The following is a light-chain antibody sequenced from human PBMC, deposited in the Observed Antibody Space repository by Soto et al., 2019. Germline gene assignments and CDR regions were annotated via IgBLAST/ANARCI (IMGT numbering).Light chain of an antibody. CDR2: LNSDGSH. CDR3: QTWVTGPPWV. J-gene: IGLJ3*02. Sequence: QPVLTQSPSASASLGAPVKLTCTLSSGHSSYAIAWHQQQPEKGPRYLMKLNSDGSHSKGDGIPDRFSGSSSGAERYLTISSLQSEDEADYYCQTWVTGPPWVFGGGTKLTVL. CDR1: SGHSSYA. V-gene: IGLV4-69*01.